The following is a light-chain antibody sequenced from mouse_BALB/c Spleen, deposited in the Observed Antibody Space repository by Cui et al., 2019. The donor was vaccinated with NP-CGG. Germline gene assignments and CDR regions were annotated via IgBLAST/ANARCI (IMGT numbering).Light chain of an antibody. Sequence: QAVVTQESALTTSPGETVTLTCRSSTGPVTTSNYANWVQEKPDHLFTGLIGGTNNRAPGVPARFSGSPIGDKAALTITGAQTEDEAIYFCALWYSNHWLFGGGTKLTVL. CDR3: ALWYSNHWL. V-gene: IGLV1*01. CDR2: GTN. J-gene: IGLJ1*01. CDR1: TGPVTTSNY.